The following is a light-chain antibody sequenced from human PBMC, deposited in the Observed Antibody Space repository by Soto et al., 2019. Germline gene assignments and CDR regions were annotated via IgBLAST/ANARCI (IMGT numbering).Light chain of an antibody. CDR2: DAS. V-gene: IGKV1-5*01. Sequence: DIQMTQSPSTLSASVGDRVTITCRASQSISDWLAWFQQKPGKAPKLMIYDASSLESGVPSRFSGSGSGTEFTLTINSLQPDDFATYYCQHYNSYSEAFGQGTKVDI. J-gene: IGKJ1*01. CDR1: QSISDW. CDR3: QHYNSYSEA.